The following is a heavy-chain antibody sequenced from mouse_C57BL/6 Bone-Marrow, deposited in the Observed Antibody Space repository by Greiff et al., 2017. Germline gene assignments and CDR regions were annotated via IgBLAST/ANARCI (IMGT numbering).Heavy chain of an antibody. Sequence: VQLQQSGAELVRPGASVKLSCKASGYTFTDYYINWVKQRPGQGLEWIARIYPGSGNTYYNEKFKGKATLTAEKSSSTAYMQLSSLTSEDSAVYCCARYPGDYYAMDYWGQGTSVTVSS. CDR1: GYTFTDYY. CDR3: ARYPGDYYAMDY. V-gene: IGHV1-76*01. CDR2: IYPGSGNT. J-gene: IGHJ4*01.